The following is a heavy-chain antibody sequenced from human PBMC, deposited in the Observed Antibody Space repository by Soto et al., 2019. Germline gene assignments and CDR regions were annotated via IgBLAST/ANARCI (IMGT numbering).Heavy chain of an antibody. D-gene: IGHD2-15*01. Sequence: SETLSLTCTVSGGSISSGTYYWGWIRQPPGKGLEWIGDIYYSGSTSYNPSLKSRLTISVDTSKNQFSLNLNSVIAADTAEYYRSRGVMVAATAGWFDPWGQGTLVTVSS. V-gene: IGHV4-39*07. J-gene: IGHJ5*02. CDR3: SRGVMVAATAGWFDP. CDR2: IYYSGST. CDR1: GGSISSGTYY.